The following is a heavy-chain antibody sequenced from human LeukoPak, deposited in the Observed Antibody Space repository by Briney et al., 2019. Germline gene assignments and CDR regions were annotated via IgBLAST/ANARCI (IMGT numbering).Heavy chain of an antibody. J-gene: IGHJ6*02. CDR3: TRGAGYYV. CDR1: GFTFSSYE. D-gene: IGHD1-26*01. CDR2: ISNGGSSI. Sequence: AGGSLRLSCAASGFTFSSYEMNWVRQAPGKGLEWVSFISNGGSSIYQADSVKGRFTISRDNAKNSLYLQMNSLKAEDTAVYYCTRGAGYYVWGQGTTVTVSS. V-gene: IGHV3-48*03.